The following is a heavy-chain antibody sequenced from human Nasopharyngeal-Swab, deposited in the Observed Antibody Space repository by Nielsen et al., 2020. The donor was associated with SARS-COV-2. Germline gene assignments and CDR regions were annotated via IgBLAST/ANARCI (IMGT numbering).Heavy chain of an antibody. CDR3: ARDDGQLGDS. D-gene: IGHD6-6*01. J-gene: IGHJ4*02. CDR1: AFTFSSYW. V-gene: IGHV3-7*01. CDR2: IKQDGSAM. Sequence: GESLKISCAASAFTFSSYWMNWVRQAPGKGLEWVANIKQDGSAMHYVDSVKGRFTISRDNAKNSLYLQMNSLRAEDTAVYYCARDDGQLGDSWGQGTLVTVSS.